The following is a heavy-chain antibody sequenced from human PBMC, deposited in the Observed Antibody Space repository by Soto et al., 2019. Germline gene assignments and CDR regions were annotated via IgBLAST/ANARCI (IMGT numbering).Heavy chain of an antibody. CDR2: VSIGGST. V-gene: IGHV3-23*01. Sequence: DVQLLESGGGLVQPEGSLRLSCAASGFTFSSYAMRWVRQGPGKGLEWVAVVSIGGSTHYAASVRRRFTISSDNSKNTLSLQMNSLTAEDTAVYFCAKRRGAGGHFDYWGQGALVTVSS. D-gene: IGHD2-15*01. CDR1: GFTFSSYA. J-gene: IGHJ4*02. CDR3: AKRRGAGGHFDY.